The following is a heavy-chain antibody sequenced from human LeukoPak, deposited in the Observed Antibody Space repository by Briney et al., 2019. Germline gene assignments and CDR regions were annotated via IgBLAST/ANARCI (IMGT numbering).Heavy chain of an antibody. D-gene: IGHD6-6*01. CDR1: GYTFTGYY. V-gene: IGHV1-2*02. Sequence: ASVKDSCKASGYTFTGYYMHWVRQAPGQGLEWMGWINPNSGGTNYAQKFQGRVTMTRDTSISTAYMELSRLRSDDTAVYYCARVRIAARPAFDIWGQGTMVTVSS. CDR3: ARVRIAARPAFDI. CDR2: INPNSGGT. J-gene: IGHJ3*02.